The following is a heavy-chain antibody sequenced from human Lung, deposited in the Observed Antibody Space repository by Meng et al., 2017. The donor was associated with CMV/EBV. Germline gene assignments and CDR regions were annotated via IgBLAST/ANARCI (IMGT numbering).Heavy chain of an antibody. J-gene: IGHJ3*02. V-gene: IGHV4-59*01. CDR2: ISYTGYI. CDR1: GASISSNY. Sequence: GSLRLXXTVSGASISSNYWSWSRRPPGKGLEYIGSISYTGYIEYNPSLKGRVTISLDTSKNHFSLKLTSVTAADTAMYYCAGPDDMGSSPHDPFDMWGQGTXV. CDR3: AGPDDMGSSPHDPFDM. D-gene: IGHD1-1*01.